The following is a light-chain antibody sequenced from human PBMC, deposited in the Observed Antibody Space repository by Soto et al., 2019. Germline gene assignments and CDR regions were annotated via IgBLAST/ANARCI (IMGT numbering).Light chain of an antibody. V-gene: IGKV3-15*01. Sequence: EIVMTQSPATLSLSPGERATLSCRASQSVSSSLAWYQQKPGQAPRLLIYVASTRATGIPGRFSGSGSGTEFTLTITSLQSEDFAVYYCQQYDNWPPLTFGGGTKVEIK. CDR2: VAS. CDR3: QQYDNWPPLT. J-gene: IGKJ4*01. CDR1: QSVSSS.